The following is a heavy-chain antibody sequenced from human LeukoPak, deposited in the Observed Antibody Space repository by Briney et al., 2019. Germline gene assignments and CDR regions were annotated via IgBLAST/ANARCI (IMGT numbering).Heavy chain of an antibody. Sequence: SETLSLTCTVSGGSISSYYWSWIRQPAGKGLEWIGRIYTSGSTNYNPSLKGRVTMSVDTSKNQFSLKLSSVTAADTAVYFCARDVGYSSSSWYFDYWGQGTLATVSS. D-gene: IGHD6-6*01. J-gene: IGHJ4*02. V-gene: IGHV4-4*07. CDR1: GGSISSYY. CDR2: IYTSGST. CDR3: ARDVGYSSSSWYFDY.